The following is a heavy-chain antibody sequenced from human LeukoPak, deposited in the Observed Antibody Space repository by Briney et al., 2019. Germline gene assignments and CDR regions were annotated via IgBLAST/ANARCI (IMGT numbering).Heavy chain of an antibody. CDR1: GFTFSSYG. D-gene: IGHD1-26*01. V-gene: IGHV3-30*02. Sequence: GGSLRLSCAASGFTFSSYGMHWVRQAPGKGLEWVAFIRYDGSNKYYADSVKGRFTVSTDNAKNTLYLQMHDLRAEDTAVYFCARAAYGRNGMDVWGQGTTVTVSS. CDR2: IRYDGSNK. CDR3: ARAAYGRNGMDV. J-gene: IGHJ6*01.